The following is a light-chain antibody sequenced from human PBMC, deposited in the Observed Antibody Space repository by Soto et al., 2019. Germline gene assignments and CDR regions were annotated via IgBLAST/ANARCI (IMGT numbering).Light chain of an antibody. CDR1: SSDVGGYNY. CDR2: EVT. J-gene: IGLJ2*01. V-gene: IGLV2-8*01. Sequence: QSALTQPPSASGSPGQSVTISCTGTSSDVGGYNYVSWYQQHPGKAPKLMIYEVTKRPSGVPDRFSGSKSGNTASLTVSGLQAEDEADYHCSSYADSNNLVFGGGTKLTVL. CDR3: SSYADSNNLV.